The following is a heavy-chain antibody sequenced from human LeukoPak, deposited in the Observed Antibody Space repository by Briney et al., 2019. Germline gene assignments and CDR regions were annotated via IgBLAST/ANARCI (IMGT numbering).Heavy chain of an antibody. CDR3: ATATGYSIAFDY. V-gene: IGHV5-51*03. CDR2: IYPGDSDT. J-gene: IGHJ4*02. CDR1: GYSFTIYW. Sequence: KPGESLKISCKGSGYSFTIYWIGGVRQMPGKGLEGLGIIYPGDSDTRYIPSVQGQVTISADKSISTAYLQWSSLNASDTAMYYCATATGYSIAFDYWGQGTLVTVSS. D-gene: IGHD2-15*01.